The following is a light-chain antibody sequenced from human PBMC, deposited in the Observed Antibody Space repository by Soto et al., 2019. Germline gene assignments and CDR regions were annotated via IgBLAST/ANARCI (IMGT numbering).Light chain of an antibody. CDR1: QSVSSD. Sequence: EVVMTQSPATLSVSPGERATLSCRASQSVSSDLAWYQQKPGQAPRLLIYGASTRATGIPARFSGDGSGTEFTLTISSLQSADFSVYYCQQYNNWPPFTFGPGTKVDI. J-gene: IGKJ3*01. CDR3: QQYNNWPPFT. CDR2: GAS. V-gene: IGKV3-15*01.